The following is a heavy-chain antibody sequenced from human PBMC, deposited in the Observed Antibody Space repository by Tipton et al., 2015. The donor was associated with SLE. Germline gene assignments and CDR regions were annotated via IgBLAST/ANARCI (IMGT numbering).Heavy chain of an antibody. CDR2: IYTSGST. CDR1: GGSISSGSYY. V-gene: IGHV4-61*02. D-gene: IGHD2-15*01. Sequence: TLSLTCTVSGGSISSGSYYWSWIRQPAGKGLEWIGRIYTSGSTNYNPSLKSRVTISVDTSKNQFSLKLSSVTAADTAVYYCARGGGSTYSHKYWGQGTLVTVSS. CDR3: ARGGGSTYSHKY. J-gene: IGHJ4*02.